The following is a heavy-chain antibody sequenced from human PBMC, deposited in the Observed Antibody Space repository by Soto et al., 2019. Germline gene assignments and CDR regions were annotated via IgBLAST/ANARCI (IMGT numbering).Heavy chain of an antibody. CDR1: GYTFTSYA. V-gene: IGHV1-3*01. CDR3: ARVGFLFGYCSSTSCYSPYYMDV. D-gene: IGHD2-2*01. J-gene: IGHJ6*03. Sequence: QVQLVQSGAEVKKPGASVKVSCKASGYTFTSYAMHWVRQAPGQRLEWMGWINAGNGNTKYSQKFQGRVTITRDTSASTAYMELSSLRSEDTAVYYCARVGFLFGYCSSTSCYSPYYMDVWGKGTTVTVSS. CDR2: INAGNGNT.